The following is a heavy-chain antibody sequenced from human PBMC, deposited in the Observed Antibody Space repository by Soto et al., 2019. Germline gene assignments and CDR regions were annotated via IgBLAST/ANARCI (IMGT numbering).Heavy chain of an antibody. V-gene: IGHV3-23*01. J-gene: IGHJ4*02. CDR2: ISGSGGRS. Sequence: EVQLLDSGGGLVQPGGSLRLSCAASGFTFSNYAMTWVRQGPGKGLEWVSGISGSGGRSYYADSGKGRFTISRDNSKSTLYLQMNSLRAEDTALYYCAKAYFVWSSEQPYYFDYWGQGPLGTVSS. CDR3: AKAYFVWSSEQPYYFDY. D-gene: IGHD3-16*01. CDR1: GFTFSNYA.